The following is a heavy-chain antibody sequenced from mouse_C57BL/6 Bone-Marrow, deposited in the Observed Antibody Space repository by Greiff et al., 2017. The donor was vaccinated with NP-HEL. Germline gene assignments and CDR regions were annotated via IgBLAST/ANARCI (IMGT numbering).Heavy chain of an antibody. J-gene: IGHJ4*01. CDR1: GYTFTNYW. CDR2: IYPGGGYT. V-gene: IGHV1-63*01. CDR3: ARVGYSNLFYAMDY. D-gene: IGHD2-5*01. Sequence: VQLQQSGAELVRPGTSVKMSCKASGYTFTNYWIGWAKQRPGHGLEWIGDIYPGGGYTNYYEKFKGKGTLTADKSSSTAYMQFSSLTSEASAIYYGARVGYSNLFYAMDYWGQGTSVTVSS.